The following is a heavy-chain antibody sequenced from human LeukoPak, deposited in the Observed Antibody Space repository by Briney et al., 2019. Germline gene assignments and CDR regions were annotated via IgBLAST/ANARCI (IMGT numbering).Heavy chain of an antibody. CDR1: GFIFNSYS. CDR2: ISYDGSNK. V-gene: IGHV3-30-3*01. Sequence: PGGSLRLSCAASGFIFNSYSMHWARQAPGKGLEWVAVISYDGSNKYYADSVKGRFTISRDNSKNTLYLQMNSLRAEDTAVYYCARDRLSVGQQPADYWGQGTLVTVSS. J-gene: IGHJ4*02. D-gene: IGHD6-13*01. CDR3: ARDRLSVGQQPADY.